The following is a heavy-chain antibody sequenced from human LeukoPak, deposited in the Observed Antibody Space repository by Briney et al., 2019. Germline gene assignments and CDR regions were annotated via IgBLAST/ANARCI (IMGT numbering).Heavy chain of an antibody. CDR3: ARGVPFLNCSGGSCYAEIFDY. CDR2: IYTSGST. CDR1: GGSISSGSYY. D-gene: IGHD2-15*01. V-gene: IGHV4-61*02. Sequence: SETLSLTCTVSGGSISSGSYYWSWTRQPAGKGLEWIGRIYTSGSTNYNPSLKSRVTISVDTSKNQFSLKLSSVTAADTAVYYCARGVPFLNCSGGSCYAEIFDYWGQGTLVTVSS. J-gene: IGHJ4*02.